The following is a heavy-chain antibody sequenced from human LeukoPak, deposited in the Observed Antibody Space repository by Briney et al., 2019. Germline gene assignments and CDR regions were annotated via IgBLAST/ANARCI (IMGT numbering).Heavy chain of an antibody. CDR2: IHTSGGS. Sequence: SETLSPTCTVSGASISNYYWSWIRQTPEKGLEWMGHIHTSGGSSYYPSLKSRLTMSIDTSRNQLSLKLTSVTAADTAVYFCARLGSYHDFWGQGALVTVSS. J-gene: IGHJ4*02. V-gene: IGHV4-4*09. D-gene: IGHD1-26*01. CDR1: GASISNYY. CDR3: ARLGSYHDF.